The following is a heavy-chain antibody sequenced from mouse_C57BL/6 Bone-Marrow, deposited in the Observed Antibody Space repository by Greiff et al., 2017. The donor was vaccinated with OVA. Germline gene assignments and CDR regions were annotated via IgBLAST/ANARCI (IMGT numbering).Heavy chain of an antibody. D-gene: IGHD1-1*01. V-gene: IGHV2-9*01. Sequence: VQLVESGPGLVAPSQSLSITCTVSGFSFTSYGVDWVRQPPGKGLEWLGVIWGGGSTNYNSALMSSLSISKDNSNSQVFLKMNSLQTDDTAMYYGATATDYYGSPSGFAYWGQGTLVTVSA. CDR2: IWGGGST. J-gene: IGHJ3*01. CDR3: ATATDYYGSPSGFAY. CDR1: GFSFTSYG.